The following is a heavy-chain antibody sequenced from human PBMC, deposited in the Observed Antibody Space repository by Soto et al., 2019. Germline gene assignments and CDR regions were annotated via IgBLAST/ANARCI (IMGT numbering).Heavy chain of an antibody. V-gene: IGHV4-30-2*01. CDR1: GGSISSGGYS. CDR2: IYHSGST. CDR3: ARGYDSSGFAYYFDY. Sequence: QLQLQESGSGLVKPSQTLSLTCAVSGGSISSGGYSWSWIRQPPGKGLEWIGYIYHSGSTYYNPSLKSRVTISVDRSKNQFSLKLSSVTAADTAVYYCARGYDSSGFAYYFDYWGQGTLVTVSS. D-gene: IGHD3-22*01. J-gene: IGHJ4*02.